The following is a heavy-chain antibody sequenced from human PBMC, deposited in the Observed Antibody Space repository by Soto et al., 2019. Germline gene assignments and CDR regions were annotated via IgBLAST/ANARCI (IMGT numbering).Heavy chain of an antibody. V-gene: IGHV3-30-3*01. CDR2: ISYDGSNK. Sequence: QVQLVESGGGVVQPGRSLRLSCAASGFTFSTYAMHWVRQAPGTGLEWVAVISYDGSNKYYADSVRGRFTISRDNSKNTLYLQMNSLRAEDTAVYYCARDDRFLEWLLGAFDYWGQGTLVTVSS. CDR1: GFTFSTYA. D-gene: IGHD3-3*01. J-gene: IGHJ4*02. CDR3: ARDDRFLEWLLGAFDY.